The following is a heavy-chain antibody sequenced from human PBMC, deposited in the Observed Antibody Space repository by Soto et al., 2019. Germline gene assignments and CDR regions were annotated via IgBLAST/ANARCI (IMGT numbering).Heavy chain of an antibody. V-gene: IGHV3-73*01. J-gene: IGHJ4*02. CDR1: GFTFTGSA. Sequence: GGSLRLSCAASGFTFTGSAMHWVRQASGKGLEWVGRIRGRTNNYATAYAASVKGRSTISRDDSKNTTYLQMNSLKTEDTAVYYCSNLDGYHIGKWGQGTLVTVSS. D-gene: IGHD2-21*01. CDR3: SNLDGYHIGK. CDR2: IRGRTNNYAT.